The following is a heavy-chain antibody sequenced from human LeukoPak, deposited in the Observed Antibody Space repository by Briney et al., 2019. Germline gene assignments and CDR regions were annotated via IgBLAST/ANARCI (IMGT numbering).Heavy chain of an antibody. CDR2: IKQDGSEK. J-gene: IGHJ4*02. D-gene: IGHD3-3*01. Sequence: SGGSLRLSCAVSGFDFRSYWMSWVRQAPGKGLEWVANIKQDGSEKYYMDSVKGRFTISRDFAKNSLDLEMNSLRAEDTAVYYCARHDDYWSGYTNAAGYWGQGTLVIVSS. CDR1: GFDFRSYW. V-gene: IGHV3-7*01. CDR3: ARHDDYWSGYTNAAGY.